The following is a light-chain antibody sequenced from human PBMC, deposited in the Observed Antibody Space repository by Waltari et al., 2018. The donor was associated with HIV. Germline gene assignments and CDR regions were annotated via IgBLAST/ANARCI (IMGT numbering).Light chain of an antibody. V-gene: IGLV2-14*03. CDR1: SSDVGGYSY. J-gene: IGLJ2*01. Sequence: QSALTQPASVSGSPGQSITISCTGISSDVGGYSYVSWYQQHPGKAPKLMIFDATNRPSGVSNLFSGSKSGDTASLTISLLQAEDEAVYFCSPYTRSSVFFGGGTRLTVL. CDR2: DAT. CDR3: SPYTRSSVF.